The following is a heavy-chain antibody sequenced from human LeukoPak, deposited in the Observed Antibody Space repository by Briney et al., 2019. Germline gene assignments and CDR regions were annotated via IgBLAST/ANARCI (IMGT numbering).Heavy chain of an antibody. CDR2: IKQDGSEK. V-gene: IGHV3-7*01. Sequence: GGSLRLSCAASGFTFSSYWMSWVRQAPGKGLEWVANIKQDGSEKYYVDSVKGRFTISRDNAKNSLYLQMNSLRAEDTAVYYCARETLKYSSSWYEPSWFDPWGQGTLVTVSS. CDR1: GFTFSSYW. J-gene: IGHJ5*02. CDR3: ARETLKYSSSWYEPSWFDP. D-gene: IGHD6-13*01.